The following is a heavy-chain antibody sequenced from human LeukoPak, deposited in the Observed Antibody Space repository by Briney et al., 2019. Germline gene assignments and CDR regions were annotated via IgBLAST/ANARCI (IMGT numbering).Heavy chain of an antibody. Sequence: GGSLRLSCAASGLTVGFKCMSWVRQAPGKGLEWVSIIYSGGSSYYADSVKGRFTASRDTSKNTLYLQMNSLRAEDPGVSYCATRPDGNDVPCLDYWRQGTLASDSS. CDR2: IYSGGSS. D-gene: IGHD5-12*01. V-gene: IGHV3-66*01. CDR3: ATRPDGNDVPCLDY. CDR1: GLTVGFKC. J-gene: IGHJ4*02.